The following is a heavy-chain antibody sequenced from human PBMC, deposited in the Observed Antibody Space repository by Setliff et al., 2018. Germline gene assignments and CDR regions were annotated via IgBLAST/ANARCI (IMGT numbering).Heavy chain of an antibody. CDR2: ISVYSGNA. CDR1: GYSFSDSA. J-gene: IGHJ4*01. Sequence: ASVKVSCKASGYSFSDSAVSWVRQAPGQGLEWVGWISVYSGNAYYAQKLQDRVTLTTGTSTTTAYLELRSLRPDDTAVYYCARDCRIGDGEYYFDYWGHGTLVTVSS. V-gene: IGHV1-18*01. D-gene: IGHD3-10*01. CDR3: ARDCRIGDGEYYFDY.